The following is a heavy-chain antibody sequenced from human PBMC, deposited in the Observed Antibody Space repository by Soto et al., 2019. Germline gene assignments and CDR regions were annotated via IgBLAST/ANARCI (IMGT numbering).Heavy chain of an antibody. V-gene: IGHV3-30*03. CDR1: GVKFGSSG. CDR3: AREGVFGLVRIVTPDD. CDR2: ISFDGSTQ. Sequence: VQLLQSGGGEVQPGGSLRVSCAASGVKFGSSGMLWVRQAPGKGLEWVSFISFDGSTQHYADSVKGRFTISRDNSENTLYLQLNSLRPDDTAEYYCAREGVFGLVRIVTPDDWGQGALVNVSS. D-gene: IGHD3-3*01. J-gene: IGHJ4*02.